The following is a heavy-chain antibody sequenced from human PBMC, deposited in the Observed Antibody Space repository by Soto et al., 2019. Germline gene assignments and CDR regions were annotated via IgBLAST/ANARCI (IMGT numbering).Heavy chain of an antibody. Sequence: QVQLQESGPGLVKPSETLSLTCSVSGVSISSYFWSWIRQAPGGGLEWIGYTYHRGSTNYSPSLKSRVAISLDTSGNQFSLKVNSVTAADTAVYYCARIGGYHGPLDYWGQGTPVTVSS. J-gene: IGHJ4*02. CDR1: GVSISSYF. V-gene: IGHV4-59*01. CDR2: TYHRGST. D-gene: IGHD6-25*01. CDR3: ARIGGYHGPLDY.